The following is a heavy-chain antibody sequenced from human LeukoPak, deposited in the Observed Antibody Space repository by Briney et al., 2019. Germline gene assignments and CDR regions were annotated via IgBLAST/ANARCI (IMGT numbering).Heavy chain of an antibody. Sequence: GGSLRLSCAASGFTFSSYAMSWVRQAPGKGLEWVSAISGSGGSTYYADSVKGRFTISRDNSKNTLYLQMNSLRAEDTAVYYCAKDFIPTLYGGNSGGYFDYWGQGTLVTVSS. CDR2: ISGSGGST. D-gene: IGHD4-23*01. CDR1: GFTFSSYA. CDR3: AKDFIPTLYGGNSGGYFDY. V-gene: IGHV3-23*01. J-gene: IGHJ4*02.